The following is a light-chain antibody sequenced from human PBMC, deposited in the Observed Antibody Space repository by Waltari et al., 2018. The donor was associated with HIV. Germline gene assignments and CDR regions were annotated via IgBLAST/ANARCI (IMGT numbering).Light chain of an antibody. V-gene: IGLV1-44*01. J-gene: IGLJ2*01. Sequence: QSVLTQPPSASGTPGQNVTISCSVNTSNIGTTIVNWYQQFPGAAPKLLIYSNNQRPSGVPARFSGSKSGTSASLAISGLQSEDEADYFCAAWDDTLNGLFGGGTKLTVL. CDR2: SNN. CDR3: AAWDDTLNGL. CDR1: TSNIGTTI.